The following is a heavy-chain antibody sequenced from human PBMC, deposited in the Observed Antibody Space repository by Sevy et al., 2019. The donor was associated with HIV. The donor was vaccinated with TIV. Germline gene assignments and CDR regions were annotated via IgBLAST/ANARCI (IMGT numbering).Heavy chain of an antibody. CDR2: INWDSGRM. Sequence: GGSLRLSCAASGFTFDDFAMHWVRQSPGKGLEWVSGINWDSGRMEYADSVKGRFTISRDNDKNSLYLQMNGLRHEDTAFYYCAKDRAASGPGWYFDLWGRGTLVTVSS. J-gene: IGHJ2*01. D-gene: IGHD6-13*01. CDR3: AKDRAASGPGWYFDL. CDR1: GFTFDDFA. V-gene: IGHV3-9*01.